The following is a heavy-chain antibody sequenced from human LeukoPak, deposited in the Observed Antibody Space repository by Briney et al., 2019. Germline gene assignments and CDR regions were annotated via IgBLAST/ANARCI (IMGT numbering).Heavy chain of an antibody. J-gene: IGHJ3*02. CDR1: GCSCTSYW. D-gene: IGHD2-15*01. CDR2: IYPGDSDT. Sequence: GESLKISCRGSGCSCTSYWIRRVRQMPGKGLEWMGIIYPGDSDTRYSPSFQGQVTISADKSISTARLRWSSLNARNLSMPLTRTCIYCHGVCSYSGRAHAFDIWGQGTMVTVSS. CDR3: RTCIYCHGVCSYSGRAHAFDI. V-gene: IGHV5-51*01.